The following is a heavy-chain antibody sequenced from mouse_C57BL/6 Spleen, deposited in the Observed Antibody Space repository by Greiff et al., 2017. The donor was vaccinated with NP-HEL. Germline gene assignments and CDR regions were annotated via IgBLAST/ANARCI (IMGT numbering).Heavy chain of an antibody. CDR2: INPSSGYT. Sequence: VQLQESGAELAKPGASVKLSCKASGYTFTSYWMHWVKQRPGQGLEWIGYINPSSGYTKYNQKFKDKATLTADKSSSTAYMQLSSLTYEDSAVYYCASSYYYGSSYGPYYAMDYWGQGTSVTVSS. CDR1: GYTFTSYW. CDR3: ASSYYYGSSYGPYYAMDY. D-gene: IGHD1-1*01. V-gene: IGHV1-7*01. J-gene: IGHJ4*01.